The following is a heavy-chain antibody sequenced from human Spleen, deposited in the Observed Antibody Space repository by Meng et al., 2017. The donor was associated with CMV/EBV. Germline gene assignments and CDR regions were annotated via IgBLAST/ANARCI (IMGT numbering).Heavy chain of an antibody. CDR1: GFTFSSYH. Sequence: GGSLRLSCAASGFTFSSYHMHWVRQAPGKGLEWVASILHDGGNEYYAESVKGRFTISRDNSKNTLYLQMSGLRPEDTAMYYCARDVGSEWGQGSLVTVSS. CDR3: ARDVGSE. D-gene: IGHD1-26*01. V-gene: IGHV3-30*04. CDR2: ILHDGGNE. J-gene: IGHJ4*02.